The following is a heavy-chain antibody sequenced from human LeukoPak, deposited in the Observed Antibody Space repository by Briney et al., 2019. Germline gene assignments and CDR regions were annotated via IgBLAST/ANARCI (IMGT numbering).Heavy chain of an antibody. J-gene: IGHJ4*02. Sequence: SETLSLTCTVSGGSISSSSYYWGWIRQPPGKGLEWIGSIYYSGSTYYNPSLKSRVTISVDTSKNQFSLKLSSVTAADTAVYYCARDRGLTTGNFDYWGQGTLVTVSS. CDR1: GGSISSSSYY. CDR2: IYYSGST. V-gene: IGHV4-39*07. CDR3: ARDRGLTTGNFDY. D-gene: IGHD4-17*01.